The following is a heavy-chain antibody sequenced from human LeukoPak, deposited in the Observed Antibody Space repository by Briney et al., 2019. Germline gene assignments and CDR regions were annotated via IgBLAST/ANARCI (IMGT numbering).Heavy chain of an antibody. D-gene: IGHD6-19*01. CDR1: GYTFTSYY. CDR3: ARVKRGAGRIGNWFDP. V-gene: IGHV1-2*06. CDR2: INPNGGST. J-gene: IGHJ5*02. Sequence: ASVKVSCKASGYTFTSYYIHWVRQAPGQGLEWMGLINPNGGSTSYAQKFQGRVTMTRDTSISTAYTELSRLRSDDTAVYYCARVKRGAGRIGNWFDPWGQGTLVTVSS.